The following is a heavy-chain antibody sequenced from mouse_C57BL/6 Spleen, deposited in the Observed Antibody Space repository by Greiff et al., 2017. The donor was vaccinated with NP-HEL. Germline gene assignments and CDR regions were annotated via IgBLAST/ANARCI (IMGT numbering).Heavy chain of an antibody. CDR1: GYTFTDYE. J-gene: IGHJ1*03. Sequence: QVQLKQSGAELVRPGASVTLSCKASGYTFTDYEMHWVKQTPVHGLEWIGAIDPETGGTAYNQKFKGKAILTADKSSSTAYMELRSLTSEDSAVYYCTRGGKLRKGYFDVWGTGTTVTVSS. V-gene: IGHV1-15*01. D-gene: IGHD1-1*01. CDR2: IDPETGGT. CDR3: TRGGKLRKGYFDV.